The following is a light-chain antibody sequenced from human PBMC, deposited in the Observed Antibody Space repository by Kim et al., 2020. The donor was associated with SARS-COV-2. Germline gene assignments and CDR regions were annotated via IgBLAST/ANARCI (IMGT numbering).Light chain of an antibody. CDR3: QQDYNLPMYT. J-gene: IGKJ2*01. Sequence: PGQRVTLSCRASQSVRSSYLTWYQQKPGQAPRLLIYGASTRATGIPARFSGSGSGTDFTLTISSLQPEDFAVYYCQQDYNLPMYTFGQGTKL. V-gene: IGKV3D-7*01. CDR1: QSVRSSY. CDR2: GAS.